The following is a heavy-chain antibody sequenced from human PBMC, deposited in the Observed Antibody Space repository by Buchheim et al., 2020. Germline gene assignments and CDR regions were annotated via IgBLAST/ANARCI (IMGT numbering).Heavy chain of an antibody. D-gene: IGHD6-19*01. Sequence: EVQLSESGGGLVQPGGSLRLSCAASGFTFSSYAMSWVRQAPGKGLEWVSAIIGSGRGTSYVDSVKGRFTISSDNSKNTLFLQMNSLRPEDTAVYYCAKDSYFRTVAVPLGYWGQGTL. CDR1: GFTFSSYA. V-gene: IGHV3-23*01. J-gene: IGHJ4*02. CDR3: AKDSYFRTVAVPLGY. CDR2: IIGSGRGT.